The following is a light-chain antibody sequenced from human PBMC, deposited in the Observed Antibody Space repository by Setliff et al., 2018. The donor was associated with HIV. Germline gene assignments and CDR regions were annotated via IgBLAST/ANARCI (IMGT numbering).Light chain of an antibody. CDR3: CSHADSSTNNYV. CDR1: SSDVGSYDL. V-gene: IGLV2-23*02. J-gene: IGLJ1*01. CDR2: EVT. Sequence: VLTQPASVSGSPGQSITISCTGSSSDVGSYDLVSWYQQHPGKAPKLLIYEVTKRPSGVSNRFSGSKSGNTASLTIFGLQAEDEGDYYCCSHADSSTNNYVFGAGTKVTVL.